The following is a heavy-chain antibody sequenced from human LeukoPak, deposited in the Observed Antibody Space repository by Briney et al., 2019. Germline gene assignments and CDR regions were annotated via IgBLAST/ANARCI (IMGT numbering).Heavy chain of an antibody. J-gene: IGHJ5*02. CDR1: GGSFSGYY. D-gene: IGHD6-19*01. V-gene: IGHV4-34*01. CDR2: INHSGST. CDR3: ARAPINKAVAGPGARNWFDP. Sequence: NASETLSLTCAVYGGSFSGYYWSWIRQPPGKGLEWIGEINHSGSTNYNPSLKSRVTISVDTSKNQFSLKLSSVTAADTAVYYCARAPINKAVAGPGARNWFDPWGRGTLVTVSS.